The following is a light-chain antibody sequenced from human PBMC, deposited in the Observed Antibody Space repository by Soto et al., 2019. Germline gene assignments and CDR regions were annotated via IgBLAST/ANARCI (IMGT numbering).Light chain of an antibody. CDR3: CSYAGSSTVV. Sequence: QSALTQPASVSGSPGQSITISCTGTSSDVGSYNLVSWYQQHPGKAPKLMIYEGSKRPSGVSNRFSGSKSGNTASLTISWLQAEDEADYYCCSYAGSSTVVFGGGTKVTV. CDR1: SSDVGSYNL. V-gene: IGLV2-23*01. J-gene: IGLJ2*01. CDR2: EGS.